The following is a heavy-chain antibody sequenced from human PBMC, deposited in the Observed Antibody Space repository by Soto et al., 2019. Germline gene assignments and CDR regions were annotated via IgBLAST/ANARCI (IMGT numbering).Heavy chain of an antibody. Sequence: QVQLVQSGAEVKKPGSSVKVSCQASGGIFSSKAISWVRQAPGQGLEGMGGILPIFDTTHYAQKVQGRVTISADESTSTAYMEFSSLKSEDTALYYCSTGGRGYSSAPRFYFEYWGQGTLVTVSS. D-gene: IGHD5-18*01. J-gene: IGHJ4*02. V-gene: IGHV1-69*01. CDR3: STGGRGYSSAPRFYFEY. CDR2: ILPIFDTT. CDR1: GGIFSSKA.